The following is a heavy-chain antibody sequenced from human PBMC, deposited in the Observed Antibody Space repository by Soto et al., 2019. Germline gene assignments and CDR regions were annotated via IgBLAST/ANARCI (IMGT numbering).Heavy chain of an antibody. J-gene: IGHJ4*02. CDR3: AGLTSGYDYFYY. CDR2: ISWNSGSI. Sequence: PGGSLRLSCAASGFTFDNYAMHWVRQAPGKGLEWVSGISWNSGSIGYADSVKGRFTISRDNAKNSLYLQMNSLRAEDTALYYCAGLTSGYDYFYYWGQGTLVTVSS. D-gene: IGHD5-12*01. V-gene: IGHV3-9*01. CDR1: GFTFDNYA.